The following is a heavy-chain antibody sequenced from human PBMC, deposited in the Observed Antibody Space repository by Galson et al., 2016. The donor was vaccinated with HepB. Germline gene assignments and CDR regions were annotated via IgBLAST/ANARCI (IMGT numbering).Heavy chain of an antibody. V-gene: IGHV4-59*08. Sequence: ETLSLTCIISGSSFNNYYWSWIRQPPGKGLEFIGYVYFNGNTKYNPSLKSRVTISLDTPKSQLSLRLTSVTAADTAVYYCARNYDRLDYWGQGTLVTVSS. CDR3: ARNYDRLDY. J-gene: IGHJ4*02. D-gene: IGHD3-9*01. CDR1: GSSFNNYY. CDR2: VYFNGNT.